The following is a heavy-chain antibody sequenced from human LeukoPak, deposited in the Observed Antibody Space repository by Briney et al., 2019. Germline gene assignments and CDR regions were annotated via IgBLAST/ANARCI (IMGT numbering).Heavy chain of an antibody. J-gene: IGHJ4*02. D-gene: IGHD4-11*01. CDR1: GFTFSSYA. V-gene: IGHV3-30*04. Sequence: PGGSLRLSCAASGFTFSSYAMHWVRQAPGKGLEWVAVISYDGSNKYYADSVKGRFTISRDNSKNTLYLQMNSLRAEDTAVYYCTRDRTTITLFELWGQGTLDTVSS. CDR3: TRDRTTITLFEL. CDR2: ISYDGSNK.